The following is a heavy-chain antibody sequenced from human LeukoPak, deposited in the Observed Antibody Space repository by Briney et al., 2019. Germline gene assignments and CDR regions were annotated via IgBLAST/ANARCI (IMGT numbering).Heavy chain of an antibody. CDR1: GFAFSRSW. V-gene: IGHV3-7*01. CDR2: LKEDGGRE. D-gene: IGHD1-26*01. J-gene: IGHJ4*02. Sequence: PGGSLRLSCAASGFAFSRSWMTWIRQAPGKGLEFVANLKEDGGRENFASSVKGRFTISRDNAKDSLYLQMNNLRVEDTAVYYCARGGGYSAFDYWGQGALVTVSS. CDR3: ARGGGYSAFDY.